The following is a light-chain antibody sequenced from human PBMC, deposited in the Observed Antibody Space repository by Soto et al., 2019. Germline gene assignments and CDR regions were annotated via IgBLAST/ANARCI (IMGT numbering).Light chain of an antibody. V-gene: IGKV1-39*01. CDR2: DAS. J-gene: IGKJ1*01. CDR3: QQSYSTPPCT. Sequence: DIQLTQSPSSLSASVGDKVTITCRASQSIRSYLNWVQQKPGKAPKLLIYDASSLQTGVPSRFSGSGSGTDFSLTISSLQPEDFATYYCQQSYSTPPCTFGQGTKVDIK. CDR1: QSIRSY.